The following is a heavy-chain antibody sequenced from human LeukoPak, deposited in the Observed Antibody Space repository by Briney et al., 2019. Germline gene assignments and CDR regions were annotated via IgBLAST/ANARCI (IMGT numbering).Heavy chain of an antibody. J-gene: IGHJ6*03. CDR1: GYTFTSYG. Sequence: GASVKVSCKASGYTFTSYGISWVRQAPGQGLEWMGWISAYNGNTNYAQKLQGRVTMTTDTSTSTAYMELRSLRSDDTAVYYCARAAGMYYYDSSGPYYYYMDVWGKGTTVTISS. D-gene: IGHD3-22*01. CDR3: ARAAGMYYYDSSGPYYYYMDV. CDR2: ISAYNGNT. V-gene: IGHV1-18*01.